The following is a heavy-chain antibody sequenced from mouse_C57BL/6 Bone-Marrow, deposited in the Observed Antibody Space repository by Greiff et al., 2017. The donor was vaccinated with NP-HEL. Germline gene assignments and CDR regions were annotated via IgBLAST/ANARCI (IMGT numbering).Heavy chain of an antibody. V-gene: IGHV1-55*01. Sequence: QVQLQQSGAELVKPGASVKMSCKASGYTFTSYWITWVKQRPGQGLEWIGDIYPGSGSTNYNEKFKSKATLTVDTSSSTAYMQLSSLTSEDSAVYYCAGYHITTYYFDYWGQGTTLTVSS. CDR2: IYPGSGST. J-gene: IGHJ2*01. D-gene: IGHD1-1*01. CDR1: GYTFTSYW. CDR3: AGYHITTYYFDY.